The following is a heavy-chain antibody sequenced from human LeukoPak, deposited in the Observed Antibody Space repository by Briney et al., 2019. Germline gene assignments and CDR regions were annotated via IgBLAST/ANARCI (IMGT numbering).Heavy chain of an antibody. Sequence: GGSLRLSCAASGFTFSSYGMHWVRQAPGKGLEWVAVISYDGSNKYYADSVKGRFTISRDNSKNTLYLQMNSLRAEDTAVYYCAKDRGDYYYDSSGLDYWGQGTLVTVSS. J-gene: IGHJ4*02. D-gene: IGHD3-22*01. CDR1: GFTFSSYG. CDR3: AKDRGDYYYDSSGLDY. CDR2: ISYDGSNK. V-gene: IGHV3-30*18.